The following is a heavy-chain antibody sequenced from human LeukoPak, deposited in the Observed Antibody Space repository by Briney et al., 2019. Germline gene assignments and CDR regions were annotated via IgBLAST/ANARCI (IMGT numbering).Heavy chain of an antibody. V-gene: IGHV4-61*02. J-gene: IGHJ5*02. Sequence: SQTLSPTCTVSGGSISSGSYYWSWIRQPAGKGLEWIGRIYTSGSTNYNPSLKSRVTISVDTSKNQFSLKLSSVTAADTAVYYCARARAARFPPPFDPWGQGTLVTVSS. CDR3: ARARAARFPPPFDP. CDR2: IYTSGST. CDR1: GGSISSGSYY. D-gene: IGHD6-6*01.